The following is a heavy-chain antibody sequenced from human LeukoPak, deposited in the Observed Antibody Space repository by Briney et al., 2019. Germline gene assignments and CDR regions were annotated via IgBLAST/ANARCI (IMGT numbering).Heavy chain of an antibody. CDR2: TKNRANSYTT. Sequence: GGSLRLSCATSGFTFNDHYLGWVRQAPGKGLEWVGRTKNRANSYTTEYAASVKGRFTISREDSRNSLRLQMNSLRAEDTAVYYCARGVAAAVPWAFDIWGQGTMVTVSS. V-gene: IGHV3-72*01. J-gene: IGHJ3*02. CDR3: ARGVAAAVPWAFDI. D-gene: IGHD6-13*01. CDR1: GFTFNDHY.